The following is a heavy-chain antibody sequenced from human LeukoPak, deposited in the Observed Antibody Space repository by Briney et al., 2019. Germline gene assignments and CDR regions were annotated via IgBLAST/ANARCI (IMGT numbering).Heavy chain of an antibody. D-gene: IGHD2-15*01. CDR1: GYTLTELS. CDR3: ATDPPNYCSGGSCAYYYGMDV. J-gene: IGHJ6*02. CDR2: FDPEDGET. Sequence: ASVRVSCKVSGYTLTELSMHWVRQAPGKGLEWMGGFDPEDGETIYAQKFQGRVTMTEDTSTDTAYMELSSLRSEDTAVYYCATDPPNYCSGGSCAYYYGMDVWGQGTTVTVSS. V-gene: IGHV1-24*01.